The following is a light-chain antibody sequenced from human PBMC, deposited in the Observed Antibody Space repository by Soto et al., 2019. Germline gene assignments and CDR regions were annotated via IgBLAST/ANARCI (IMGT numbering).Light chain of an antibody. V-gene: IGKV1-5*03. CDR2: KAS. J-gene: IGKJ1*01. CDR3: QQYNSYWT. CDR1: QSIISL. Sequence: DIQMTQSPSTLSASVGDRVTITCRASQSIISLLAWYQQKPGKAPKLLIYKASSLESGVPSRFSGSGSGTEFTLTISSLQPDDFATYYCQQYNSYWTFGQGTKV.